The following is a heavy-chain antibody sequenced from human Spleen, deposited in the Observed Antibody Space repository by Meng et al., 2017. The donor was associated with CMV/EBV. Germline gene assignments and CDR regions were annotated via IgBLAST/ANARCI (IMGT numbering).Heavy chain of an antibody. V-gene: IGHV3-30*04. CDR3: AREPRAVGGYYFDY. CDR1: GLSFNNEA. CDR2: MSADGRYK. Sequence: AGLSFNNEAMDWVRQEPGKGLEWVAVMSADGRYKFYSDSVKGRFTISRDNSKDTLFLQMVSVRAEDTAVYFCAREPRAVGGYYFDYWGQGTLVTVSS. D-gene: IGHD6-19*01. J-gene: IGHJ4*02.